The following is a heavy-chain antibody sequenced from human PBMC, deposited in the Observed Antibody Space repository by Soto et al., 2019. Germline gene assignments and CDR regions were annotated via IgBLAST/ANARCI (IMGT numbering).Heavy chain of an antibody. J-gene: IGHJ4*02. D-gene: IGHD6-13*01. CDR1: GFTFSSYA. Sequence: PGGSLRLSCAASGFTFSSYAMSWVRQAPGKGLEWVSAISGSGGSTYYADSVKGRFTISRDNSKNTLYLQMNSLRAEDTAVYYSAASLSIATKGFFDYWGQGTLVTVSS. V-gene: IGHV3-23*01. CDR3: AASLSIATKGFFDY. CDR2: ISGSGGST.